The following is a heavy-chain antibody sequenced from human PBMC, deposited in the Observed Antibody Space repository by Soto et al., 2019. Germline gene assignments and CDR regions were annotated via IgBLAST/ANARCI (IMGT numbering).Heavy chain of an antibody. V-gene: IGHV3-30*18. CDR1: GFTFSSYG. D-gene: IGHD5-12*01. J-gene: IGHJ5*02. Sequence: QVQLVESGGGVVQPGGSLRLSCAASGFTFSSYGMHWVRQAPGKGLEWVAVISYHGINTHYADSVKGRFTISRDNYKNTLYLHMNSLRPEDTAVYYCAKTGDSGYDWGWFDPWGQGTLVTGSS. CDR2: ISYHGINT. CDR3: AKTGDSGYDWGWFDP.